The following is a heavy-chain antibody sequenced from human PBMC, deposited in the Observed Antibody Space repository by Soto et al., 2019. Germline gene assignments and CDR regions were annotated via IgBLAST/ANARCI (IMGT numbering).Heavy chain of an antibody. CDR2: ISGGLSYI. D-gene: IGHD4-17*01. CDR1: GFTFSDSY. Sequence: PGGSLRLSCAASGFTFSDSYMIWIRQAPGKGLEWVSYISGGLSYIYYADSVKGRFTISRDNAKNSIYLQMNSLRGEDTAIYYCTRGTTPDAFDIWGQGTMVTVSS. CDR3: TRGTTPDAFDI. J-gene: IGHJ3*02. V-gene: IGHV3-11*03.